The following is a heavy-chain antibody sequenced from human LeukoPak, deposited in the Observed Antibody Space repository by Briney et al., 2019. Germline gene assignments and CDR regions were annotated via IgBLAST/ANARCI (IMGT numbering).Heavy chain of an antibody. CDR3: ARGPALGATTGTSTAY. CDR2: INPSGGST. D-gene: IGHD1-26*01. Sequence: GSVKVSCKASGYTFTSYYMHWVRQAPGQGLEWMGIINPSGGSTSYAQKFQGRVTMTRDTATSTVYMELSSLRSEDTAVYYCARGPALGATTGTSTAYWGQRTLVTAPS. V-gene: IGHV1-46*01. CDR1: GYTFTSYY. J-gene: IGHJ4*01.